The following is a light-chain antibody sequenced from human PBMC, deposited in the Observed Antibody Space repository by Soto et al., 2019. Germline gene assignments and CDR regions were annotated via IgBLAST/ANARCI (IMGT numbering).Light chain of an antibody. V-gene: IGKV3-20*01. CDR2: DAS. J-gene: IGKJ4*01. Sequence: EFVLTQSPGTLSLSPGERATLSCRASQTVRNNYLAWYQQKPGQAPRLLIYDASSRATGIPDRFSGGGSGSDFTLTISRLEPADFAVYSCQQFSSYPLTFGGGTKVEIK. CDR3: QQFSSYPLT. CDR1: QTVRNNY.